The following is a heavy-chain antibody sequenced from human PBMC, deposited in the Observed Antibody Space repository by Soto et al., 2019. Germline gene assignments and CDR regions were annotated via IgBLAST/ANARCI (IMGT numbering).Heavy chain of an antibody. D-gene: IGHD3-22*01. Sequence: PGGSLRLSCSASGFTFSSYAMHWVRQAPGKGLEYVSAISSNGGSTYYADSVKGRFTISRDNSKNTLYLQMSSLRAEDTAVYYCVKGDYYDSSGYFDYWGQGTLVTVSS. CDR2: ISSNGGST. CDR1: GFTFSSYA. J-gene: IGHJ4*02. V-gene: IGHV3-64D*08. CDR3: VKGDYYDSSGYFDY.